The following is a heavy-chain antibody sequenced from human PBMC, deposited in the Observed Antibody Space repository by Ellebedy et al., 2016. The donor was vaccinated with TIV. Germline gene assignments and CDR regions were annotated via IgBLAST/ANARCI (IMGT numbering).Heavy chain of an antibody. CDR3: ARDPGGGGDFGDNWFDP. CDR2: LYPDAKT. Sequence: PGGSLRLSCEASGIIVSDYFMNWVRQAPGKGLEWVSVLYPDAKTNYTDSVNGRFIVSRESSKNNLYLQMYSLTAEDTAVYYCARDPGGGGDFGDNWFDPWGQGTLVTVSS. V-gene: IGHV3-66*01. CDR1: GIIVSDYF. J-gene: IGHJ5*02. D-gene: IGHD2-21*01.